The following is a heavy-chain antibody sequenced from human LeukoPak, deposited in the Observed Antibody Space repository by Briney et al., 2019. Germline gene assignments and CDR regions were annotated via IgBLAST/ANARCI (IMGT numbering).Heavy chain of an antibody. J-gene: IGHJ3*02. CDR1: GYTFTSYG. D-gene: IGHD6-13*01. CDR2: ISAYNGNT. Sequence: GASVKVSCKASGYTFTSYGISWVRQAPGQGLEWMGCISAYNGNTNYAQKLQGRVTMTTDTSTSTAYMELRSLTSDDTAVYYCARDPSSSWWQRDAFDIWGQGTMVTVSS. V-gene: IGHV1-18*01. CDR3: ARDPSSSWWQRDAFDI.